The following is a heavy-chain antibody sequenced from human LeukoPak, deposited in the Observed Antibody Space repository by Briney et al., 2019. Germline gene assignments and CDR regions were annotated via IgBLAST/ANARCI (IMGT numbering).Heavy chain of an antibody. CDR2: INSEGTST. CDR1: GFTFSSYW. CDR3: ARAIHLVGAFDI. J-gene: IGHJ3*02. Sequence: GGSLRLSCAASGFTFSSYWMHWVRQAPGRGLVCVSRINSEGTSTSYADSVKGRFTISRDNAKNTLYLQMNSLRAEDTAVYYCARAIHLVGAFDIWGQGTMVTASS. V-gene: IGHV3-74*01. D-gene: IGHD1-26*01.